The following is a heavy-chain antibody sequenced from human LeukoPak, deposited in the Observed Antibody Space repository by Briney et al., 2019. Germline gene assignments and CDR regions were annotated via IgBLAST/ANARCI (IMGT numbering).Heavy chain of an antibody. D-gene: IGHD2-15*01. Sequence: ASVKVSCKASGYTFTSYYMYWVRQAPGQGLEWMGIINPSGGSTSYAQKFQGRVTMTRDTSTSTVYMELSSLRSEDTAVYYCARATQGTLARRSLFDYWGQGTLVTVSS. CDR3: ARATQGTLARRSLFDY. CDR2: INPSGGST. V-gene: IGHV1-46*01. CDR1: GYTFTSYY. J-gene: IGHJ4*02.